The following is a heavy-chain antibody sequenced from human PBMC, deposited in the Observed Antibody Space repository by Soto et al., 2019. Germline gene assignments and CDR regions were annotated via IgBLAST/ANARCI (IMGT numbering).Heavy chain of an antibody. Sequence: SETLSLTCAVYGGSFSGYYWSWIRQPPGKGLEWIGEINHSGSTNYNPSLKSRVTISVDTSKNQFSLKLSSVTAADTAVYYCARLSRYGYGYWGQGTLVTVSS. CDR3: ARLSRYGYGY. CDR2: INHSGST. V-gene: IGHV4-34*01. D-gene: IGHD5-18*01. CDR1: GGSFSGYY. J-gene: IGHJ4*02.